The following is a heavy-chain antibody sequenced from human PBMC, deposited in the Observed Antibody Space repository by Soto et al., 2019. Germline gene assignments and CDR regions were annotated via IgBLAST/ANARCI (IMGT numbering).Heavy chain of an antibody. J-gene: IGHJ4*01. CDR2: IWYDGSNK. V-gene: IGHV3-33*01. CDR3: ARDCAGYSSGWYQSGGFDY. D-gene: IGHD6-19*01. CDR1: GFTFSSYG. Sequence: QVQLVESGGGVVQPGRSLRLSCAASGFTFSSYGMHGVRQAPGKGLEWVAVIWYDGSNKYYAESVKGRFTISRDNSKNSLYLHRNSLRAEDTAVYYCARDCAGYSSGWYQSGGFDYWGHGTLVTVSS.